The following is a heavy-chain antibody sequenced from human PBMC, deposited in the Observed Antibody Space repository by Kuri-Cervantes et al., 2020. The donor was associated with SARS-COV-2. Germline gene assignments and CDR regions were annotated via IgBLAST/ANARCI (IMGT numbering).Heavy chain of an antibody. Sequence: GESLKISCTASGFTFSDAWMSWVRQAPGKGLEWVGRFKSKTAGGTTVYAAPVQGRFTISRDDSRNTLYLQMNSLKTEDTAVYYCATGSTSGWYRRDFDFRGLGTLVTVSS. J-gene: IGHJ4*02. CDR1: GFTFSDAW. CDR3: ATGSTSGWYRRDFDF. V-gene: IGHV3-15*01. CDR2: FKSKTAGGTT. D-gene: IGHD6-19*01.